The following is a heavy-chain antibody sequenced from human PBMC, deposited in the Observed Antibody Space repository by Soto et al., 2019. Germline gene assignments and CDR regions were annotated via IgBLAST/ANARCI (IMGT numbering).Heavy chain of an antibody. J-gene: IGHJ4*02. V-gene: IGHV1-69*12. Sequence: QVQLVQSGAEVKKPGSSVKVSCKSSGGTFSTFPINWVRQAPGQGLEWMGAILPVSGTTNYAQKFQGRVTFSADESTTTAYMEVGSLRSGETAVYYCARDRTGTTLGYFDDWGQGTRVTVSS. CDR1: GGTFSTFP. CDR2: ILPVSGTT. D-gene: IGHD1-7*01. CDR3: ARDRTGTTLGYFDD.